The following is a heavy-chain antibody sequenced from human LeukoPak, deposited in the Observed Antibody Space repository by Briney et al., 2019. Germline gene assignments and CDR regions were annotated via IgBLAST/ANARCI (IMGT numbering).Heavy chain of an antibody. V-gene: IGHV3-30-3*01. D-gene: IGHD5-24*01. Sequence: GGSLRLSCAASGFTFSSYAMHWVRQAPGKGLEWVAVISYDGSNKYCADSVKGRFTISRDNSKNTLYLQMNSLRAEDTAVYYCARDREMATIEYYFDYWGQGTLVTVSS. CDR1: GFTFSSYA. J-gene: IGHJ4*02. CDR2: ISYDGSNK. CDR3: ARDREMATIEYYFDY.